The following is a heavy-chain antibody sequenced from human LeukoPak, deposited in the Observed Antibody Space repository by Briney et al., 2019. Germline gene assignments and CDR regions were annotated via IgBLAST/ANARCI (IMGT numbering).Heavy chain of an antibody. V-gene: IGHV3-21*01. Sequence: GGSLRLSCAASRFTFSSYSMYWVRQAPGKGLEWVSSISSSSSYIYYADSVKGRFTISRDNSKNTLYLQMNSLRAEDTAVYYCARAVAVVTNLSPLDHWGQGTLVTVSS. CDR1: RFTFSSYS. CDR3: ARAVAVVTNLSPLDH. CDR2: ISSSSSYI. J-gene: IGHJ4*02. D-gene: IGHD3-22*01.